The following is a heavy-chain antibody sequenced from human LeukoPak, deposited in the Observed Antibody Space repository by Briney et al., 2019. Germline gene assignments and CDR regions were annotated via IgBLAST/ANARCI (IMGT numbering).Heavy chain of an antibody. J-gene: IGHJ4*02. CDR2: IYSGGST. D-gene: IGHD6-13*01. V-gene: IGHV3-53*01. CDR3: ARASDSSSWYDY. CDR1: GGSISSYY. Sequence: ETLSLTCTVSGGSISSYYMSWVRQAPGKGLEWVSVIYSGGSTYYADSVKGRFTISRDNSKNTLYLQMNSLRAEDTAVYYCARASDSSSWYDYWGQGTLVTVSS.